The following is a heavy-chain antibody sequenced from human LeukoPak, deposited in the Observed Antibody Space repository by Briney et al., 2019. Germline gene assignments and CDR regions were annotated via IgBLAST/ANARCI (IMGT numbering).Heavy chain of an antibody. J-gene: IGHJ5*02. CDR3: ARHWRAAAGKNWFDP. CDR2: IYYSGST. V-gene: IGHV4-39*01. CDR1: GGSISGSSYY. Sequence: SETLSLTCTVSGGSISGSSYYWGWIRQPPGKGLEWIGSIYYSGSTYYNPSLKSRVTISVDTSKNQFSLKLSSVTAADTAVYYCARHWRAAAGKNWFDPWGQGTLVTVSS. D-gene: IGHD6-13*01.